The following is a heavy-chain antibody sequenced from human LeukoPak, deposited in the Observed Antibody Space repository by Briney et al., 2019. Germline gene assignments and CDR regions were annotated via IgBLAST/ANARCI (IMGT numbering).Heavy chain of an antibody. CDR1: GGSFSGYY. V-gene: IGHV4-34*01. Sequence: PSETLSLTCAVYGGSFSGYYWSWIRQPPGKGLEWIGEINHSGSTNYNPSLKSRVTISVDTSKNQFSLKLSSVTAADTAVYYCAGRRDYDYVWGSYPKYYFDYWGQGTLVTASS. J-gene: IGHJ4*02. CDR2: INHSGST. CDR3: AGRRDYDYVWGSYPKYYFDY. D-gene: IGHD3-16*01.